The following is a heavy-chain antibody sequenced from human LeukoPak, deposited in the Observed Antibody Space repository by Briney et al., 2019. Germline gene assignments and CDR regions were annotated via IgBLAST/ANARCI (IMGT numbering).Heavy chain of an antibody. D-gene: IGHD3-22*01. J-gene: IGHJ1*01. CDR1: GGSISSSSYY. V-gene: IGHV4-39*01. Sequence: SETLSLTCTVSGGSISSSSYYWGWIRQPPGKGLEWVGSIYYSGSTYFNPSLRSRVTISVDTSKNQFSLKLSSVTAADTAVYYCARIYYYDSSTYSPEYFQHWGQGTLVTVSS. CDR2: IYYSGST. CDR3: ARIYYYDSSTYSPEYFQH.